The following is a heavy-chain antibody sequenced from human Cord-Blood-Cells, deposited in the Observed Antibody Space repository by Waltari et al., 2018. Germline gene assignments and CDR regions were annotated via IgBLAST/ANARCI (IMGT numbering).Heavy chain of an antibody. CDR2: IYSGGST. D-gene: IGHD6-6*01. J-gene: IGHJ4*02. Sequence: EVQLVESGGGLIQPGGSLRLSCAASGFTVSSNYMSWVRQAPGKGLEWVSVIYSGGSTYYADSGKGRFTISRDNSKNTLYLQMNSLRAEDTAVYYCARVSIAARSALDYWGQGTLVTVSS. CDR3: ARVSIAARSALDY. CDR1: GFTVSSNY. V-gene: IGHV3-53*01.